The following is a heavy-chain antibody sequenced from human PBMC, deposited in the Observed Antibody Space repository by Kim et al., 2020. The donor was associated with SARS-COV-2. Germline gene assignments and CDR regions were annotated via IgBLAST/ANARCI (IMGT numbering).Heavy chain of an antibody. CDR1: GFTFSSYA. Sequence: GGSLRLSCAASGFTFSSYAMHWVRQAPGKGLEWVAVISYDGSNKYYADSVKGRFTISRDNSKNTLYMQMNSLRAEDTAVYYCARGPLLWFVERFDYWGQG. V-gene: IGHV3-30*04. CDR2: ISYDGSNK. D-gene: IGHD3-10*01. CDR3: ARGPLLWFVERFDY. J-gene: IGHJ4*02.